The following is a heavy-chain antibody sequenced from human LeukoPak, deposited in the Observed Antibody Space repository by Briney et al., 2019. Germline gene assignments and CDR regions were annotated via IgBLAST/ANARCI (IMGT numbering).Heavy chain of an antibody. V-gene: IGHV1-2*04. Sequence: ASVKVSCKASGNTFTGYYMHWVRQAPGQGLEWMGWINPNSGGTNYAQKFQGWVTMTRDTSISTAYMELSRLRSDDTAVYYCARGHRTYGSGSPRFDPWGQGTLVTVSS. CDR2: INPNSGGT. CDR3: ARGHRTYGSGSPRFDP. J-gene: IGHJ5*02. CDR1: GNTFTGYY. D-gene: IGHD3-10*01.